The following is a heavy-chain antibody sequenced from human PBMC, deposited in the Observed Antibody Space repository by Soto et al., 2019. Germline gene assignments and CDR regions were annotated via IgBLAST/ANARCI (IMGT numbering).Heavy chain of an antibody. CDR1: GFTFSSYA. V-gene: IGHV3-23*01. J-gene: IGHJ5*02. D-gene: IGHD5-18*01. CDR3: AKGATVMAANWFDP. Sequence: EVQLLESGGGWVQPGGSLRLSCAASGFTFSSYAMSWVRQAPGKGLEWVSAIRGSGGSTYYADSVKGRFTISRDNSKHTLYLQINSLRAEDTAEYYCAKGATVMAANWFDPWGQGTLVSVSS. CDR2: IRGSGGST.